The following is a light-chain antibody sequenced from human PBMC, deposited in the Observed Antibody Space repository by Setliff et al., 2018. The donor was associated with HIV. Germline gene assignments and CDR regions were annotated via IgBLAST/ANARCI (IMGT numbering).Light chain of an antibody. V-gene: IGLV2-11*01. Sequence: QSVLTQPRSVSGSPGQSVTFSCTGASSDIGGYNYVSWYQQHPGKAPKLLIYDITKRPSGVPDRFPGFKSGNTASLTISGLQADDEADYYCCSYAGNYVFVFGGGTKVTV. CDR2: DIT. J-gene: IGLJ1*01. CDR1: SSDIGGYNY. CDR3: CSYAGNYVFV.